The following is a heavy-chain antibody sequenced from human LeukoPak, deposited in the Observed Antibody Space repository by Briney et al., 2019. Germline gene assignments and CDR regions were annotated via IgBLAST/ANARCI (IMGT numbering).Heavy chain of an antibody. J-gene: IGHJ4*02. V-gene: IGHV3-64*01. Sequence: GGSLRLSCAASGFTFSNYAMHWVRQAPGKGLEYVSAISSNGGNTYYASSVKGRFTISRDNSKNTLYLQMGSLRAEDTAVYYCARLGGVTLNSFDYWGQGTLVTVSS. D-gene: IGHD3-16*01. CDR1: GFTFSNYA. CDR2: ISSNGGNT. CDR3: ARLGGVTLNSFDY.